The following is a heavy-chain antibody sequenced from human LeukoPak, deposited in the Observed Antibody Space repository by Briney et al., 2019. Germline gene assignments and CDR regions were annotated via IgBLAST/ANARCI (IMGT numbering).Heavy chain of an antibody. CDR3: ARLTGDCYYFDY. Sequence: GESLTISCKGSGYSFTSYWIGWVRPTPGKGLEWMGIIYPGDSDTRYRTFFQGQVTISAEKSISTAYLQWSSLKASDTAMYYCARLTGDCYYFDYWGQGTLVTVSS. D-gene: IGHD7-27*01. J-gene: IGHJ4*02. V-gene: IGHV5-51*01. CDR2: IYPGDSDT. CDR1: GYSFTSYW.